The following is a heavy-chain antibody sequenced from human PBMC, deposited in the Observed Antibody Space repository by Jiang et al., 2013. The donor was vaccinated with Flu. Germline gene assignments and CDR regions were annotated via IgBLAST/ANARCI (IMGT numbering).Heavy chain of an antibody. CDR3: AHSFRLFQFMKWSNNWFDP. J-gene: IGHJ5*02. CDR1: GFSLSTSGVG. Sequence: TLTLTCTFSGFSLSTSGVGVGRIRQPPGKALEWLALIYWDDDKRYSPSLKSRLTISKDTSKNQVVLTMTNMDPVDTATYFCAHSFRLFQFMKWSNNWFDPWGQGALVTVSS. V-gene: IGHV2-5*02. D-gene: IGHD3-3*01. CDR2: IYWDDDK.